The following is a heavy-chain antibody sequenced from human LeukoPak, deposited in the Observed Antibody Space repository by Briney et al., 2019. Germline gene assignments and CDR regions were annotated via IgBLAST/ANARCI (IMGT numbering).Heavy chain of an antibody. D-gene: IGHD3-22*01. V-gene: IGHV5-51*01. J-gene: IGHJ4*02. CDR3: ARLNYYDSSGTHLDF. CDR2: IYPGDSHT. Sequence: GESLKISCKGSGYSFTSYWIGWLRQMPGKGLERMGIIYPGDSHTRYSPSFQGQVTISADKSISTAYLQWSSLKASDTAMYYCARLNYYDSSGTHLDFWGQGTLVTVSS. CDR1: GYSFTSYW.